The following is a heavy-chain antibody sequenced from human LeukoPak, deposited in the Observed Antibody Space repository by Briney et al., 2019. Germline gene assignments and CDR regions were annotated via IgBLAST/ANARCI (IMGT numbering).Heavy chain of an antibody. J-gene: IGHJ4*02. CDR1: GFTFSSYA. D-gene: IGHD1-26*01. Sequence: PGGSLRLSCAASGFTFSSYAMSWVRQAPGKGLEWVSAISGSGGSTYYADSVKGRFTISRDNAKNSLYLQMNSLRAEDTAVYYCARDSERWELLVGKKSLDYWGQGTLVTVSS. V-gene: IGHV3-23*01. CDR2: ISGSGGST. CDR3: ARDSERWELLVGKKSLDY.